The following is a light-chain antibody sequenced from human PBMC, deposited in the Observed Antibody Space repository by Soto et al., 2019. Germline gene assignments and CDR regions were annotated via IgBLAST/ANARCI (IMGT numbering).Light chain of an antibody. CDR1: SSDVGAYNY. CDR3: SSFASSNTGV. CDR2: EVT. Sequence: QSALTQPPSASGSPGQSVTISCTGTSSDVGAYNYVSWYQQHAGKAPKLVIYEVTKRPSGVPDRFSGSKSANTASLTVSGLQAEDEADYYCSSFASSNTGVCGGGTKVTVL. J-gene: IGLJ3*02. V-gene: IGLV2-8*01.